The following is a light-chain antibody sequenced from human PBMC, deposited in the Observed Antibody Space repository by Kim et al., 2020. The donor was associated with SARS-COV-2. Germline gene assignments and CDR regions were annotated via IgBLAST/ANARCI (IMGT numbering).Light chain of an antibody. V-gene: IGLV6-57*03. CDR1: SGSIASNY. Sequence: RTVIISCTRSSGSIASNYVQWYQQRPGSAPTTVIYEDNQRPSGVPDRFSGSIDSSSNSASLTISGLKTEDEADYYCQSYDSSNPWVFGGGTADRP. J-gene: IGLJ3*02. CDR2: EDN. CDR3: QSYDSSNPWV.